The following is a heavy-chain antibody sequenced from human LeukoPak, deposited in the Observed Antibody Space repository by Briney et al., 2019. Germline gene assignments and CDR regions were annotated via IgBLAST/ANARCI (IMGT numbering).Heavy chain of an antibody. J-gene: IGHJ3*02. CDR1: GGSISSGSYY. D-gene: IGHD3-3*01. Sequence: TLSLTCTVSGGSISSGSYYWSWIRQPAGKGLEWIGSIYTSGSTNYNPSLKSRVTISVDTSKNQFSLKLSSVTAADTAVYYCARGYYDFWSGYASDAFDIWGQGTMVTVSS. CDR2: IYTSGST. CDR3: ARGYYDFWSGYASDAFDI. V-gene: IGHV4-61*02.